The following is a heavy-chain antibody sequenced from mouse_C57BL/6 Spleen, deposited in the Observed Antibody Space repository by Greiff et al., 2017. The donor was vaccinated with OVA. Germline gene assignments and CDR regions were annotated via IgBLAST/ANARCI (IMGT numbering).Heavy chain of an antibody. V-gene: IGHV5-16*01. CDR1: GFTFSDYY. D-gene: IGHD2-5*01. Sequence: EVMLVESEGGLVQPGSSMKLSCTASGFTFSDYYMAWVRQVPEKGLEWVANINYDGSSTYYQDYLKSRFIISRDKAKNILYLQMSSLKSEDTATYYCARDGDSNYVLDYWGQGTTLTVSS. CDR3: ARDGDSNYVLDY. J-gene: IGHJ2*01. CDR2: INYDGSST.